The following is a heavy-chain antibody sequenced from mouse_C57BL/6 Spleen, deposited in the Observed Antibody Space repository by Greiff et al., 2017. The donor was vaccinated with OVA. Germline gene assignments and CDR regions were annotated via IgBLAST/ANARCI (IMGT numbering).Heavy chain of an antibody. D-gene: IGHD3-3*01. J-gene: IGHJ2*01. CDR2: IYPGDGDT. V-gene: IGHV1-82*01. CDR1: GYAFSSSW. Sequence: QVQLKESGPELVKPGASVKISCKASGYAFSSSWMNWVKQRPGKGLEWIGRIYPGDGDTNYNGKFKGKATLTADKSSSTAYMQLSSLTSEDSAVYFCARWRDGDSFAWGQGTTLTVSS. CDR3: ARWRDGDSFA.